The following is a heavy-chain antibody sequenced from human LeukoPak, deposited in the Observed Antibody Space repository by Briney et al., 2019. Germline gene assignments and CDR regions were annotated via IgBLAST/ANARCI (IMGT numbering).Heavy chain of an antibody. J-gene: IGHJ4*02. CDR3: ARGLGRGYSSS. V-gene: IGHV3-48*04. CDR2: ISSSGSTI. CDR1: GFTVSSNS. Sequence: GGSLRLSCTVSGFTVSSNSMSWVRQAPGKGLEWVSYISSSGSTIYYADSVKGRFTISRDNAKNSLYLQMNSLRAEDTAVYYCARGLGRGYSSSWGQGTLVTVSS. D-gene: IGHD6-13*01.